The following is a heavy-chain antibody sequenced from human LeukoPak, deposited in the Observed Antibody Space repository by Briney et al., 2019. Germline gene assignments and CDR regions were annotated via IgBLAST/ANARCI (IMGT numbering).Heavy chain of an antibody. Sequence: ASVEVSCKASGYTFTRYGISWVRQAPGQGLEWLGWISAYDGNTNYEQKFQGRVTMTTDTSTSTAYMELRSLRSDDTAVYYCARDKVIASAGTPNWFDPWGQGTLVTVSS. D-gene: IGHD6-13*01. CDR2: ISAYDGNT. CDR1: GYTFTRYG. CDR3: ARDKVIASAGTPNWFDP. V-gene: IGHV1-18*01. J-gene: IGHJ5*02.